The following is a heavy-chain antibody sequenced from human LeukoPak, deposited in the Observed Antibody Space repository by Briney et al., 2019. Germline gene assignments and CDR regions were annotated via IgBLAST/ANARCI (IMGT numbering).Heavy chain of an antibody. CDR1: GFTFSSYG. D-gene: IGHD4-17*01. J-gene: IGHJ4*02. Sequence: GGSLRLSCAASGFTFSSYGMHWVRQAPGKGLEWVAFIRYDGSNKYYADSVKGRFTISRDNSKNTLYLQMNSLRAEDTAVYYCAKVRGRDYGDYYFDYWGQGTLVTVSS. V-gene: IGHV3-30*02. CDR3: AKVRGRDYGDYYFDY. CDR2: IRYDGSNK.